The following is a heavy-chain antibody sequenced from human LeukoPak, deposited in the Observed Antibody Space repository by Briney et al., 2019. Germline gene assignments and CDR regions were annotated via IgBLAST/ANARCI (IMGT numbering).Heavy chain of an antibody. V-gene: IGHV1-8*01. CDR2: MNATSGKT. CDR1: GYTFTSYD. D-gene: IGHD3-9*01. Sequence: ASVKVSCKASGYTFTSYDINWVRQAPGQGLDWMGWMNATSGKTGQAQKFQGRITMARDTSISTAYMELSSLRPEDTAVYYCAKYKSGDYFDAGKRYYFDQWGQETPVTVSS. J-gene: IGHJ4*02. CDR3: AKYKSGDYFDAGKRYYFDQ.